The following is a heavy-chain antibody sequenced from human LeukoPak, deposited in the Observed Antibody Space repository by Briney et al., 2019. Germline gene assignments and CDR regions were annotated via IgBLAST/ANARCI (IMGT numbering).Heavy chain of an antibody. CDR1: GFTFSSYA. Sequence: PGGSLRLSCAASGFTFSSYAMSWVRQAPGKGLVWVSRIKSDGSSTSYADSVKGRFTISRDNAKNTLYLQMNSLRTEDTAVYYCARWDYVWGSYRHGYDYWGQGTLVTVSS. D-gene: IGHD3-16*02. V-gene: IGHV3-74*01. CDR2: IKSDGSST. J-gene: IGHJ4*02. CDR3: ARWDYVWGSYRHGYDY.